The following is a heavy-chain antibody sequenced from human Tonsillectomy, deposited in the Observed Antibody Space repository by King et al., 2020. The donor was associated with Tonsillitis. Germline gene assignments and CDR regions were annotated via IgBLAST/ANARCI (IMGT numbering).Heavy chain of an antibody. CDR1: GFTFSSYA. D-gene: IGHD6-19*01. CDR2: ISGSGIST. CDR3: AKCAVAVKNYYYYGMDV. Sequence: EVQLQESGGGLVQPGGSLRLSCAASGFTFSSYAMTWVRQAPGKGLEWVSVISGSGISTYYADSVKGRFTVSRDNSKNTLYLQMNSLRAEDTAVYYCAKCAVAVKNYYYYGMDVWGQGTTVTVSS. V-gene: IGHV3-23*01. J-gene: IGHJ6*02.